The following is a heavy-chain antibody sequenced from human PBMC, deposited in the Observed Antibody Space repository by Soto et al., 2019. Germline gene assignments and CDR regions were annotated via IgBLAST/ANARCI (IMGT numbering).Heavy chain of an antibody. D-gene: IGHD2-2*01. CDR2: IYPGDSDT. V-gene: IGHV5-51*01. CDR1: GYSFTSYW. Sequence: PGESLKISCKGSGYSFTSYWIGWVRQMPGKGLEWMGIIYPGDSDTNYSPSFQGHVTISADKSISTAYLQWSSLKASDTAMYYCARAHRNPDIVVVPAADDAFDIWGQGTMVTVSS. J-gene: IGHJ3*02. CDR3: ARAHRNPDIVVVPAADDAFDI.